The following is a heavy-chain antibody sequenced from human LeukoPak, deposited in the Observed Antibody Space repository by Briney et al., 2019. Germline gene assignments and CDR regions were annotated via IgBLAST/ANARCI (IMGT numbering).Heavy chain of an antibody. CDR1: GFTFSSYS. CDR2: ISSSSSYI. V-gene: IGHV3-21*01. CDR3: ARYSHYYDSSGLYYYGMDV. Sequence: GGSLRLSCAASGFTFSSYSMNWGRQAPGKGLEWVSSISSSSSYIYYADSVKGRFTISRDNAKNSLYLQMNSLRAEDTAVYYCARYSHYYDSSGLYYYGMDVWGQGTTVTVSS. J-gene: IGHJ6*02. D-gene: IGHD3-22*01.